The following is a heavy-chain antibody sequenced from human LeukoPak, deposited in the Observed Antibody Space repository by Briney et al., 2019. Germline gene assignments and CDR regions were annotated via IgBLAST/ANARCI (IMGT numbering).Heavy chain of an antibody. Sequence: PSETLSLTCTVSGGSISGYYWSWIRQPAGKGLEWIGRIYTSGSTNYNPSLKSRVTMSVDTSKNQFSLKVSSVTAADTAVYYCAERAADFGCNFHLNDAFDILGQGTMVTVSS. CDR1: GGSISGYY. CDR2: IYTSGST. J-gene: IGHJ3*02. CDR3: AERAADFGCNFHLNDAFDI. V-gene: IGHV4-4*07. D-gene: IGHD4-23*01.